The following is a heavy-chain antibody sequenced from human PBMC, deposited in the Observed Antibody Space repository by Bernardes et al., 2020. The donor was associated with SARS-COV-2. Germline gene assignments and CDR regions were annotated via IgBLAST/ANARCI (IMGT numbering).Heavy chain of an antibody. J-gene: IGHJ4*02. CDR2: IIPIFGTA. CDR1: GCTFLSYA. Sequence: SVKVSCKASGCTFLSYAITWLRQAPGQGLDWMGSIIPIFGTANYAQKFQGRVTITADESTSTAYMELSSLRSEDTAVYYCASGGYYYDSSGYYLDYWGQGTLVTVSS. CDR3: ASGGYYYDSSGYYLDY. D-gene: IGHD3-22*01. V-gene: IGHV1-69*13.